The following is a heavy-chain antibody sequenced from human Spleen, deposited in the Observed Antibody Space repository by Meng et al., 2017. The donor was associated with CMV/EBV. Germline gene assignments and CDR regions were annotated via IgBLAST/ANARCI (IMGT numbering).Heavy chain of an antibody. D-gene: IGHD3-22*01. Sequence: QVQRQEWGPGLVKPSQTLSLTCTVSGGSISSGYYWSWIRQPPGKGLEWIGEINHSGSTNYNPSLKSRVTISVDTSKNQFSLKLSSVTAADTAVYYCARARGVSGGYYYGLGYWGQGTLVTVSS. V-gene: IGHV4-34*01. J-gene: IGHJ4*02. CDR3: ARARGVSGGYYYGLGY. CDR2: INHSGST. CDR1: GGSISSGYY.